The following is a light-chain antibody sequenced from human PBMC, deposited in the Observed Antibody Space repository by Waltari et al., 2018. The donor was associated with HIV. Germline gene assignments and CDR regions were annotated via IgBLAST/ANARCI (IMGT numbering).Light chain of an antibody. V-gene: IGKV4-1*01. Sequence: DIVMTQSPDSLAVSLGERATINCNSSRNILYSSNNKNFLAWYQHKAGQSPKVLIYWASTRASGVPDRFSGSGSGTDFTLTTSSLQAEDVAVYYCQQYYTTPLTLGPGTKVDIK. CDR3: QQYYTTPLT. CDR2: WAS. CDR1: RNILYSSNNKNF. J-gene: IGKJ3*01.